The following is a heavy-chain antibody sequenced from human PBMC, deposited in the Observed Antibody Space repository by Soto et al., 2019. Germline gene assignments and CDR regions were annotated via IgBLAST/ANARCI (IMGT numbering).Heavy chain of an antibody. CDR2: ISYDGSNK. J-gene: IGHJ3*02. D-gene: IGHD3-22*01. Sequence: GGSLRLSCAASGFTFSSYAIHWVRQAPGKGLEWVAVISYDGSNKYYADSVKGRFTISRDNSKNTLYLQMNSLRAEDTAVYYCARDPLYYDSSGYHAFDIWGQGTMVTVSS. V-gene: IGHV3-30-3*01. CDR3: ARDPLYYDSSGYHAFDI. CDR1: GFTFSSYA.